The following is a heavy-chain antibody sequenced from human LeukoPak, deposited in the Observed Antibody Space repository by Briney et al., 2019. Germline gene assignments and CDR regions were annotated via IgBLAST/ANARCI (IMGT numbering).Heavy chain of an antibody. V-gene: IGHV4-59*01. J-gene: IGHJ5*02. CDR3: ARDVYSSGWYRWFDP. D-gene: IGHD6-19*01. Sequence: PSETLSLTCTVSGGSISSYYWSWIRQPPGKGLEWIGYIYYSGSTNYNPFLKSRVTISVDTSKNQFSLKLSSVTAADTAVYYCARDVYSSGWYRWFDPWGQGTLVTVSS. CDR1: GGSISSYY. CDR2: IYYSGST.